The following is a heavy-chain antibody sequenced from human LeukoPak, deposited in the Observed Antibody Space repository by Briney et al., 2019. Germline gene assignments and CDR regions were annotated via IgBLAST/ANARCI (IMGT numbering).Heavy chain of an antibody. Sequence: ASVTVSCKASGYTFTNYYIHWVRQAPGQGREWMGIVNPSGGSTTYAQKFQGRVTMTRDTSTSTVYMELSSLRSEDTAVYYCARGTGAVAAAMIYWGQGTLVTVSS. CDR3: ARGTGAVAAAMIY. J-gene: IGHJ4*02. D-gene: IGHD2-2*01. CDR1: GYTFTNYY. CDR2: VNPSGGST. V-gene: IGHV1-46*01.